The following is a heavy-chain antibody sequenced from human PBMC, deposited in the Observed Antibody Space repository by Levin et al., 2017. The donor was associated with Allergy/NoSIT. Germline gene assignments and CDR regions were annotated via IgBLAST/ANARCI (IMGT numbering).Heavy chain of an antibody. CDR2: ISGSAGST. D-gene: IGHD3-22*01. V-gene: IGHV3-23*01. Sequence: LSLTCAGSGFIFSDYAMSWVRQAPGKGLEWVSSISGSAGSTYYADSVKGRFTLSRDNSKNTVFVQMNSLRVEDTAIYYCVKAPGKYNYDSSGYYYFDYWGQGTLVTVSS. J-gene: IGHJ4*02. CDR3: VKAPGKYNYDSSGYYYFDY. CDR1: GFIFSDYA.